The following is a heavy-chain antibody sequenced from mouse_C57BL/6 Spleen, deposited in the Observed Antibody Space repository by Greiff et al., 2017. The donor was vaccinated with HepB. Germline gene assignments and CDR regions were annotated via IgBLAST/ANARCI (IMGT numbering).Heavy chain of an antibody. V-gene: IGHV3-6*01. CDR2: ISYDGSN. Sequence: EVKVEESGPGLVKPSQSLSLTCSVTGYSITSGYYWNWIRQFPGNKLEWMGYISYDGSNNYNPSLKNRISITRDTSKNQFFLKLNSVTTEDTATYYCARGGDYDVGWFAYWGQGTLVTVSA. J-gene: IGHJ3*01. CDR1: GYSITSGYY. D-gene: IGHD2-4*01. CDR3: ARGGDYDVGWFAY.